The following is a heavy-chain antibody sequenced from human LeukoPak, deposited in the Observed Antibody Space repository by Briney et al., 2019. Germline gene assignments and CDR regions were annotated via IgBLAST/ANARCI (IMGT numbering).Heavy chain of an antibody. D-gene: IGHD3-22*01. Sequence: GGSLRLSCAASGFSFRAYTMNWVRQAPGKGLEWVSSVNPSHAYQFYADSVKGRFTISRDNVKNSLFLQMDSLRAEDTAVYYCARDRDYYDSNSFSPNAFDIWGQGTMVTVSS. CDR3: ARDRDYYDSNSFSPNAFDI. V-gene: IGHV3-21*03. CDR1: GFSFRAYT. CDR2: VNPSHAYQ. J-gene: IGHJ3*02.